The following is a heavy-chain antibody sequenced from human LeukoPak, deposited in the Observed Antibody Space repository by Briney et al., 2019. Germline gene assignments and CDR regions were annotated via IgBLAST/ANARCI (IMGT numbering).Heavy chain of an antibody. Sequence: SETLSLTCTVSGGSISSYYWSWIRQPPGKGLEWIGYIYYSGSTNYNLSLKSRVTISVDTSKNQFSLKLSSVTAADTAVYYCARDGSSSWYPTHDYYMDVWGKGTTVTVSS. J-gene: IGHJ6*03. V-gene: IGHV4-59*01. CDR3: ARDGSSSWYPTHDYYMDV. CDR1: GGSISSYY. CDR2: IYYSGST. D-gene: IGHD6-13*01.